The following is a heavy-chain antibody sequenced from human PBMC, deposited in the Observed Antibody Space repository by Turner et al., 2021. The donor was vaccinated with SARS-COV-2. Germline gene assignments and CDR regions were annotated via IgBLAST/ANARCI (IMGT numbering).Heavy chain of an antibody. CDR2: ISWNSGSI. J-gene: IGHJ3*02. V-gene: IGHV3-9*01. CDR1: GLTFDDYG. Sequence: EVQLVESGGGLVQPGRSLRLSCAAPGLTFDDYGMHWVRQAPGKGLEWVSGISWNSGSIGYADSVKGRFTISRDNAKNSLYLQMNSLRAEDTALYYCAKEGEIAVAGNAFDIWGQGTMVTVSS. CDR3: AKEGEIAVAGNAFDI. D-gene: IGHD6-19*01.